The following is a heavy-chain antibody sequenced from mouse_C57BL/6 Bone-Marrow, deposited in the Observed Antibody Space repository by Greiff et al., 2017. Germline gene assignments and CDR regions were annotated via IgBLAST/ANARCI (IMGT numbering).Heavy chain of an antibody. CDR2: IYPGSGNT. Sequence: QVQLQQSGAELLRPGASVKLSCKASGYTFTDSYINWVKQRPGQGLEWIARIYPGSGNTYYNEKFKGKATLTAEKSSITAYMQRSSLTSEDSAVYFCARNGYYGSSFDYWGQGTTLTVSS. CDR3: ARNGYYGSSFDY. CDR1: GYTFTDSY. D-gene: IGHD1-1*01. V-gene: IGHV1-76*01. J-gene: IGHJ2*01.